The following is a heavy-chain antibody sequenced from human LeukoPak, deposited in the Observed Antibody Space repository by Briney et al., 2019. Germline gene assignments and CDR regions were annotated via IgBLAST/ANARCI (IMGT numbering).Heavy chain of an antibody. J-gene: IGHJ4*02. D-gene: IGHD4-17*01. Sequence: SETLSLTCTISGGSISSSSYYWGWIRQPPGKGLEWIGTSYYSGGTYYNPSLKSRVTISVDTSKNQFSLKLSSVTAADTAVYYCARDRDYGDAPFDYWGQGTLVTVSS. CDR3: ARDRDYGDAPFDY. V-gene: IGHV4-39*07. CDR1: GGSISSSSYY. CDR2: SYYSGGT.